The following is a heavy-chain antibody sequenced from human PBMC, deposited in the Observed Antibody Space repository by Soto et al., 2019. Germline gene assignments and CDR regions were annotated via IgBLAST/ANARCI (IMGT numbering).Heavy chain of an antibody. J-gene: IGHJ6*02. CDR2: ISYDGSNK. V-gene: IGHV3-30-3*01. Sequence: SXRPSCAASGFTFSSYAMHWFRQAPGKGLEWVAVISYDGSNKYYADSVKGRFTISRDNSKNTLYLQMNSLRAEDTAVYYCARAVRGVITPYGMDVWGQGTTVTVSS. CDR1: GFTFSSYA. CDR3: ARAVRGVITPYGMDV. D-gene: IGHD3-10*01.